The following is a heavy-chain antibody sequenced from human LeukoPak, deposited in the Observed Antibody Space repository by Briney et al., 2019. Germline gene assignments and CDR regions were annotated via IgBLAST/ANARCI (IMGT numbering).Heavy chain of an antibody. J-gene: IGHJ6*02. CDR2: VNRDGSET. CDR3: ARNNGMDV. Sequence: GGSLRLSCAASGFALRSHWMTWVRQVPGRGPEWVAHVNRDGSETYYLDSVKGRFTISKDNAKNSLYLQMNSLRAEDTALYHCARNNGMDVWGQGTTVIAAS. CDR1: GFALRSHW. V-gene: IGHV3-7*03.